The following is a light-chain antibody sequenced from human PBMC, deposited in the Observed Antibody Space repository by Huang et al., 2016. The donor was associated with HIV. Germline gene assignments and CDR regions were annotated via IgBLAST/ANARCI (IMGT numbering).Light chain of an antibody. CDR1: QSVSSN. Sequence: EIVMTQSPATLSVSPGERATLSCRASQSVSSNLAWYQQKPGQAPRLLIYGASTRATGIPARFSGSGSGTEFTLTISSRQSEDFAVYYCQQYNNRPFTFGPGTKVDIK. CDR2: GAS. CDR3: QQYNNRPFT. J-gene: IGKJ3*01. V-gene: IGKV3-15*01.